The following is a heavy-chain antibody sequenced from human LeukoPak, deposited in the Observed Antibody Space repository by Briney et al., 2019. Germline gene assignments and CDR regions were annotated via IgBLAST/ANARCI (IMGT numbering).Heavy chain of an antibody. CDR3: ARVIGGSGSYYSVYYFDY. D-gene: IGHD3-10*01. CDR1: GYTFTSYG. Sequence: ASVKVSCKASGYTFTSYGISWVRQAPGQGLEWMGWISAYNGNTNYAQKLQGRVTMTADTSTSTAYMELRSLRSDDTAVYYCARVIGGSGSYYSVYYFDYWGQGTLVTVSS. V-gene: IGHV1-18*01. J-gene: IGHJ4*02. CDR2: ISAYNGNT.